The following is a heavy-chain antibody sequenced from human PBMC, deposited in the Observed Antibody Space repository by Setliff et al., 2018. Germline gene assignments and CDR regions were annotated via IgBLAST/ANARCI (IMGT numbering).Heavy chain of an antibody. J-gene: IGHJ4*01. Sequence: SETLSLTFTVSGGSISGNNFFWAWIRQPPGKGLEWLGSVYYTGISYSHPSLESRVTISVDTSKNQFSLRLTSVTAADTAVYFCARDQTAILDFWGHGTPVTVSS. V-gene: IGHV4-39*07. CDR2: VYYTGIS. D-gene: IGHD5-18*01. CDR1: GGSISGNNFF. CDR3: ARDQTAILDF.